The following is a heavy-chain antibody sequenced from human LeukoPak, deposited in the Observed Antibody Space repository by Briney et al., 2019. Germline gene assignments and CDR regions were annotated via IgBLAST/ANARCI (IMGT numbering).Heavy chain of an antibody. D-gene: IGHD2-15*01. V-gene: IGHV4-39*01. J-gene: IGHJ3*02. CDR1: GFTFSSYSMN. CDR3: ARRSATWHAFDI. CDR2: IYYTGSI. Sequence: GSLRLSCAASGFTFSSYSMNWVRQPPGKGLEWIGSIYYTGSIYYNPSLKSRVIISGDTSKNQFSLRLYSVTAADTAVYYCARRSATWHAFDIWGQGTMVTVSS.